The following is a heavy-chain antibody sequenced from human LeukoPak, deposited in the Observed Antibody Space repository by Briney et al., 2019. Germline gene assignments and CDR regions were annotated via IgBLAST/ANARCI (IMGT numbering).Heavy chain of an antibody. V-gene: IGHV3-30*02. D-gene: IGHD1-26*01. CDR1: GFTLSSYG. CDR3: AKDPYGGTYPSYFDY. J-gene: IGHJ4*02. Sequence: PGGSLSLSCAASGFTLSSYGMNWVRQAPGKGLDWVAFLRYDGSTAFYEDSVKGRFTISRDSSKNTPYLQMNSLTPADTAIYYCAKDPYGGTYPSYFDYWGQGTLVTVSS. CDR2: LRYDGSTA.